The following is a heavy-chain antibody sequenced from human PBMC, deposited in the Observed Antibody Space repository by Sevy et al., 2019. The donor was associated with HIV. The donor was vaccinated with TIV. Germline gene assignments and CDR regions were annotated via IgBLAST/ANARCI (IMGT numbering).Heavy chain of an antibody. CDR1: GFTFSSYW. CDR2: IKQDGSEK. V-gene: IGHV3-7*01. Sequence: GGSLRLSCAASGFTFSSYWMSWVRQAPGKGLEWVANIKQDGSEKYYVDSVKGRITISRDNAKNSLYLQMNSLRAEATAVYDCARGTYYDFWSGLDYWGQGTLVTVSS. J-gene: IGHJ4*02. CDR3: ARGTYYDFWSGLDY. D-gene: IGHD3-3*01.